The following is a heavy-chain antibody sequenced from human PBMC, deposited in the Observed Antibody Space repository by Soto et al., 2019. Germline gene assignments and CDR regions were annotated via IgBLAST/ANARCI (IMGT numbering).Heavy chain of an antibody. D-gene: IGHD6-13*01. CDR3: PSSHGNSWYGDY. Sequence: QVQLVQSGAEVKKPGSSVKVSCRASGGTFANYAMTWVRQAPGQGLEWMGGIIPIFGTANYAQQSQGRVTTTADESTSTVFMELSSLRSEDTAVYYCPSSHGNSWYGDYWGQGTLVTVSS. J-gene: IGHJ4*02. CDR1: GGTFANYA. V-gene: IGHV1-69*01. CDR2: IIPIFGTA.